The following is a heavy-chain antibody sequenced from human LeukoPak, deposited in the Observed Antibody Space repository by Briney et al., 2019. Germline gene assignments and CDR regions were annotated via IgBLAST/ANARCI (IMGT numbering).Heavy chain of an antibody. Sequence: ASVKVSCKASGYTFTGYYMHWVRQAPGQGLEWMGWINPNSGGTNYAQKFQGRVTMTRDTSISTAYMELSRLRSDDTAVYYCANKREVGATSWFDPWGQGTLVTVSS. J-gene: IGHJ5*02. CDR2: INPNSGGT. V-gene: IGHV1-2*02. D-gene: IGHD1-26*01. CDR1: GYTFTGYY. CDR3: ANKREVGATSWFDP.